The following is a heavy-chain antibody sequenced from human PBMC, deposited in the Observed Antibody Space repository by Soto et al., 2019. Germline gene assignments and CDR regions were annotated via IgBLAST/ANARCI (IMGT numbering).Heavy chain of an antibody. CDR2: ISHSGRI. CDR3: ARVERGTATTVVDAFDI. Sequence: SETLSLTCAVYGGSVSSGSYCWSWIRKPPGKGLEWIAEISHSGRIHFNPSLKSRVTISVDTSKNQFSLKMSSVTAADTALYYCARVERGTATTVVDAFDIWGQGTMVTVSS. J-gene: IGHJ3*02. D-gene: IGHD1-1*01. CDR1: GGSVSSGSYC. V-gene: IGHV4-34*01.